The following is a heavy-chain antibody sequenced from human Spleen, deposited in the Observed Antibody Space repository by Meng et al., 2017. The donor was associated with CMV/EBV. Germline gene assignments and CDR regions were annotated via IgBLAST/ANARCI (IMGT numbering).Heavy chain of an antibody. V-gene: IGHV3-30-3*01. CDR1: GFTFRSYA. CDR3: ARDTSSSGWYSFDY. Sequence: SGFTFRSYAMHWVRQAPGKGLEWVAVISYDGSNKYYADSVKGRFTISRDNSKNTLYLQMNSLRAEDTAVFYCARDTSSSGWYSFDYWGQGTLVTVSS. J-gene: IGHJ4*02. CDR2: ISYDGSNK. D-gene: IGHD6-19*01.